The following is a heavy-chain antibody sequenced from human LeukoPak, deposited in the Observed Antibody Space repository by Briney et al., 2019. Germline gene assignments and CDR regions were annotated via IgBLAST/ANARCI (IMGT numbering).Heavy chain of an antibody. Sequence: PGGSLRLSCAASGFIFSNYWMTCVRQAPGKGLEWVANIKQDGSEKNYVDSVKGRFTISRDNAKNSLYLQMNSLRAEDTAVYYCAGPPQAGPFDYWGQGTLVAVSS. CDR2: IKQDGSEK. J-gene: IGHJ4*02. D-gene: IGHD6-19*01. V-gene: IGHV3-7*01. CDR3: AGPPQAGPFDY. CDR1: GFIFSNYW.